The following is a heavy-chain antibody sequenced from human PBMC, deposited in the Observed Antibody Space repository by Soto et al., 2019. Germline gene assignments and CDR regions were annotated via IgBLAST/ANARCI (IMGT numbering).Heavy chain of an antibody. CDR2: ISYDGSNK. V-gene: IGHV3-30*18. D-gene: IGHD2-2*01. J-gene: IGHJ6*02. CDR3: AKALSPLDYYYYGMDV. Sequence: PGGSLRLSCAASGFTFSSYGMHWVRQAPGKGLEWVAVISYDGSNKYYADSVKGRFTISRDNSKNTLYLQMNSLRAEDTAVYYCAKALSPLDYYYYGMDVWGQGTTVTVSS. CDR1: GFTFSSYG.